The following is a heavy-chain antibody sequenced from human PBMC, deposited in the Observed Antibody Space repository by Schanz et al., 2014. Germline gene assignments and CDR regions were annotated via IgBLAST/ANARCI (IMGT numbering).Heavy chain of an antibody. J-gene: IGHJ6*02. CDR2: INPSGGST. V-gene: IGHV1-46*01. CDR1: GYSFTSYY. Sequence: QVQLVQSGTEVKKPGASVKVSCKAFGYSFTSYYIHWVRQAPGQGLEWMATINPSGGSTSFAQQFQRRVTMTRSTPTSTVNMELTSLRSEDTAVYYCARDPYSASYFPSPPLYGLAVWGQGTTVTVSS. CDR3: ARDPYSASYFPSPPLYGLAV. D-gene: IGHD1-26*01.